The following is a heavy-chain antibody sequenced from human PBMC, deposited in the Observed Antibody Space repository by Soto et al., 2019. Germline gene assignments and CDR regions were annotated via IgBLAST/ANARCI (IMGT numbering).Heavy chain of an antibody. Sequence: QVQLVQSGAEVKKPGSSVKVSCKASGGTFSSYAISWVRQAPGQGLEWMGGIIPIFGTANYAQKFQGRVTITADESTSTDYMELSSLRAEDTGGYSCARHYYESSGYHGGQGPLVTVSS. J-gene: IGHJ4*02. D-gene: IGHD3-22*01. CDR1: GGTFSSYA. CDR2: IIPIFGTA. V-gene: IGHV1-69*12. CDR3: ARHYYESSGYH.